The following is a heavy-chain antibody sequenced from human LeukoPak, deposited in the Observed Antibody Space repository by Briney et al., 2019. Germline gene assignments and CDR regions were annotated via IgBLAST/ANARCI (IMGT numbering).Heavy chain of an antibody. V-gene: IGHV4-39*07. Sequence: SETLSLTCTVSGGSISTSGYYWGWIRQPPGKGLEWIGTIYFSGSTYYNPSLKSRVTISVDTSKNQFSLKMNSVTAADTAVYYCARTRELLWYFDYWGQGTLVTVSS. J-gene: IGHJ4*02. CDR3: ARTRELLWYFDY. CDR1: GGSISTSGYY. D-gene: IGHD1-26*01. CDR2: IYFSGST.